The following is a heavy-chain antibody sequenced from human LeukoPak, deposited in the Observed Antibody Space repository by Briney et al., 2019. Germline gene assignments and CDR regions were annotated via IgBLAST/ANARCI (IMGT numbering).Heavy chain of an antibody. CDR2: INPNSGGT. V-gene: IGHV1-2*02. CDR1: GYTFTGYY. Sequence: ASVKVSCKASGYTFTGYYIHWVRQAPGQGLEWMGWINPNSGGTNYAQKFQGRVTMTRDTSISTAYMELSSLRSEDTAVYYCARGGGTAVADRKSKFDDWGQGTLVTVSS. CDR3: ARGGGTAVADRKSKFDD. D-gene: IGHD6-19*01. J-gene: IGHJ4*02.